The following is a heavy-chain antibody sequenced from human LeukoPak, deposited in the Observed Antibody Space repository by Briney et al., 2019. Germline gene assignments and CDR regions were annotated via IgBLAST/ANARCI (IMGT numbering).Heavy chain of an antibody. J-gene: IGHJ3*02. CDR2: ISSSSSYI. Sequence: GGSLRLSCAASGFTFSSYSMNWVRQAPGKGLEWVSSISSSSSYIYYADSVKGRFTISRDNAKNSLYLQMNSLRAEDTAVYYCARDLLLEYSSSSGDGDAFDIWGQGTMVTVSS. V-gene: IGHV3-21*01. CDR1: GFTFSSYS. D-gene: IGHD6-6*01. CDR3: ARDLLLEYSSSSGDGDAFDI.